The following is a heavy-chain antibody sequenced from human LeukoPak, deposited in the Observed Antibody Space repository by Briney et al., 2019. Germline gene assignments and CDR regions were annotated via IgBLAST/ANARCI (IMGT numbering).Heavy chain of an antibody. D-gene: IGHD4-11*01. J-gene: IGHJ6*02. CDR1: GFTFSDYY. CDR2: ISSSGSTI. Sequence: PEGSLRLSCAASGFTFSDYYMSWLRQAPGKGLEWVSYISSSGSTIYYADSVKGRFTISRDNAKNSLYLQMNSLRAEDTAVYYCARDQVLYSNYDGYYGMDVWGQGTTVTVSS. CDR3: ARDQVLYSNYDGYYGMDV. V-gene: IGHV3-11*01.